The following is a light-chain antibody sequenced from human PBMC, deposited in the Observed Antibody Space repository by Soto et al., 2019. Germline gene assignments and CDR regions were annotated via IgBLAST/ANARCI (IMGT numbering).Light chain of an antibody. J-gene: IGKJ3*01. CDR1: QGIRSY. V-gene: IGKV1-9*01. Sequence: DIQLTKSPFFLSASVGDRVTITCRASQGIRSYLAWYQQRPGKAPELLIYGASTLRTGVASRFSGSGSGTEFTLTISGLQPEDFATYFCQQLHMFPPLFTFGPGTKVDIK. CDR3: QQLHMFPPLFT. CDR2: GAS.